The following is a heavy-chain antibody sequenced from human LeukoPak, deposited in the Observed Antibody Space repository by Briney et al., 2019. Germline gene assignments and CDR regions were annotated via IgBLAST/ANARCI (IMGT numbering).Heavy chain of an antibody. V-gene: IGHV3-23*01. J-gene: IGHJ4*02. CDR3: ARVDRSADYSLDY. CDR2: ISGSGGST. D-gene: IGHD3-22*01. CDR1: GFTFSSYA. Sequence: GGSLRLSCAASGFTFSSYAMSWVRQAPGKGLEWVSAISGSGGSTYYADSVKGRFTISRDNSKNTLYLQMNTLRVEDTALYYCARVDRSADYSLDYWGQGSLVTVSS.